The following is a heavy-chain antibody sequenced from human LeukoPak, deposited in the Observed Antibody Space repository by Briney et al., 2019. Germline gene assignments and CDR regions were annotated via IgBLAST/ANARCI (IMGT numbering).Heavy chain of an antibody. J-gene: IGHJ3*02. Sequence: SETLSLTCTVSGGSISSSSYYWGWIRQPPGKGLEWIGSIYYSGSTYYNPSLKSRVTISVDTSKNQFSLKLSSVTAADTAVYYCARGAKTTVTTTNAFDIWGQGTMVTVSS. CDR1: GGSISSSSYY. D-gene: IGHD4-17*01. V-gene: IGHV4-39*07. CDR2: IYYSGST. CDR3: ARGAKTTVTTTNAFDI.